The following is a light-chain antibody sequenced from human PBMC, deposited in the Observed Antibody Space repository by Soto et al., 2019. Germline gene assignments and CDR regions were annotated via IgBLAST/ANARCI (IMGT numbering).Light chain of an antibody. CDR2: DAS. CDR1: QSVSSY. V-gene: IGKV3-11*01. CDR3: QQRSNWPKT. J-gene: IGKJ1*01. Sequence: EIVLTQAPATLYLSPGESATLTCRASQSVSSYLAWYQQKPGQAPRPLTYDASNRATGIPAGFSGSGSGTDFTLTISSLEPEDFAVYYCQQRSNWPKTFGQGTRV.